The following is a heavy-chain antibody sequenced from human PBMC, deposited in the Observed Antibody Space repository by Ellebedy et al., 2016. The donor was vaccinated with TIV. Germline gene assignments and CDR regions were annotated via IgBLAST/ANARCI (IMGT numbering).Heavy chain of an antibody. J-gene: IGHJ3*02. V-gene: IGHV4-30-2*01. CDR2: IYHSGST. Sequence: LRLXXAVSGGSINNGESSWSWIRQPPGKGLEWIGHIYHSGSTDYSPSLQSRVTMSVDRSKNQFSLKLTSVTAADTAVYYCARRSVIAPNDAFDIWGKGTMVTVSS. D-gene: IGHD2-21*01. CDR3: ARRSVIAPNDAFDI. CDR1: GGSINNGESS.